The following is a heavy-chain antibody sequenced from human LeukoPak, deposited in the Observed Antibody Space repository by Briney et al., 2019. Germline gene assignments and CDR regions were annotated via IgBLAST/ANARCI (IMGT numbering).Heavy chain of an antibody. J-gene: IGHJ4*02. D-gene: IGHD3-22*01. CDR3: ASGTPGEGIVVVNPYDY. CDR1: GGSFSGYY. V-gene: IGHV4-34*01. Sequence: SETLSLTCAVYGGSFSGYYWSWIRQPPGKGLEWIGEINHSGSTNYNPSLKSRVTISVDTSKNQFSLKLSSVTAADTAVYYCASGTPGEGIVVVNPYDYWGQGTLVTVSS. CDR2: INHSGST.